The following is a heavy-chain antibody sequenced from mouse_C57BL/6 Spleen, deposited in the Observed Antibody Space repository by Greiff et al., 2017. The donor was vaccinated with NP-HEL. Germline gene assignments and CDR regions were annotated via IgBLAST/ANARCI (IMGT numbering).Heavy chain of an antibody. CDR2: IYPRSGNT. V-gene: IGHV1-81*01. CDR3: ARRGTTVEYYFDY. D-gene: IGHD1-1*01. Sequence: VMLVESGAELARPGASVKLSCKASGYTFTSYGISWVKQRTGQGLEWIGEIYPRSGNTYYNEKFKGKATLTADKSSSTAYMELRSLTSEDSAVYFCARRGTTVEYYFDYWGQGTTLTVSS. CDR1: GYTFTSYG. J-gene: IGHJ2*01.